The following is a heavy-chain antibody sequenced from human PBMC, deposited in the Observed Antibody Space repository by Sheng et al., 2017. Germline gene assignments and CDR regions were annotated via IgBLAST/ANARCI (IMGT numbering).Heavy chain of an antibody. J-gene: IGHJ4*02. V-gene: IGHV4-38-2*01. Sequence: QVQLQESGPGLVKPSETLSLTCAVSGYSISSGYYWGWIRQPPGKGLEWIGSIYHSGSTYYNPSLKSRVTISVDTSKNQFSLKLSSVTAADTAVYYCARVGYSSGWYFDYWGQGTLVTVSS. D-gene: IGHD6-19*01. CDR1: GYSISSGYY. CDR2: IYHSGST. CDR3: ARVGYSSGWYFDY.